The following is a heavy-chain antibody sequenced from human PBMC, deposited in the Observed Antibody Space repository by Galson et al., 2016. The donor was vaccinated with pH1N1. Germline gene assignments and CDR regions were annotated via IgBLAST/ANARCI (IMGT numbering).Heavy chain of an antibody. CDR2: ISWNSGII. D-gene: IGHD2/OR15-2a*01. CDR1: GFTFDDYA. CDR3: AKTFRGVAYHYGMDV. Sequence: SLRLSCAASGFTFDDYAMNWVRQAPGKGLEWVSGISWNSGIIGYADSVKGRFTISRDNAKNSLYLQMNRLGAEDTALYYCAKTFRGVAYHYGMDVWGQGTTVTVSS. J-gene: IGHJ6*02. V-gene: IGHV3-9*01.